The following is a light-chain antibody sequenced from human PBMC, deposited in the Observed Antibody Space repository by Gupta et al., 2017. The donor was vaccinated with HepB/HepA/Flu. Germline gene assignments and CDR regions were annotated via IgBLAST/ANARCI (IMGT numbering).Light chain of an antibody. V-gene: IGKV2-28*01. CDR1: QSLLHSNGYNY. CDR2: LGS. CDR3: MQALQTPYT. Sequence: DIVMTQYPLSLPVTPGEPASISCRSSQSLLHSNGYNYLDWYLQKPGQSPQVLIYLGSNRASGVPDRFSGSESGTDFTLKISKVEAEDVGVYYCMQALQTPYTFGQGTKLAIK. J-gene: IGKJ2*01.